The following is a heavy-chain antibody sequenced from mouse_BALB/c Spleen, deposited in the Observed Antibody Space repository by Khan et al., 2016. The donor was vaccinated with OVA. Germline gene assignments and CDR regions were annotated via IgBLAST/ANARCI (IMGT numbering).Heavy chain of an antibody. CDR1: GFTFSSYS. CDR2: ITSGGSYT. D-gene: IGHD1-1*01. Sequence: EVELVESGGGLVKPGGSLRLSCAASGFTFSSYSMSWVRQTPEKRLEWVATITSGGSYTYYPDSVQGRFTIARDNAKNTMYLQMSRLKSEDTAIYYCTRDRNYYGSSFYFDYWGQGTTLTVSS. V-gene: IGHV5-6-4*01. CDR3: TRDRNYYGSSFYFDY. J-gene: IGHJ2*01.